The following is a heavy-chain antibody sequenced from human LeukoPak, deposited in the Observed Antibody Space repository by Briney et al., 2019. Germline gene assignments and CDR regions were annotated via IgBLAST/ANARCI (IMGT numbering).Heavy chain of an antibody. CDR2: IYHSGST. CDR3: ASCRAHWFDP. Sequence: SQTLSLTCTVSGDSISTSDSYWSWIRQPPGKGLEWIGFIYHSGSTYYNPSLKSRVIISVDTSKNQFSLKLSSVTAADTAVYYCASCRAHWFDPWGQRALVTVSS. J-gene: IGHJ5*02. CDR1: GDSISTSDSY. V-gene: IGHV4-30-4*01.